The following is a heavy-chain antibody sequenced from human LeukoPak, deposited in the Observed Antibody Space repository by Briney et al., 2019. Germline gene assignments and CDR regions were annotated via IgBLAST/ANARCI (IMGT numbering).Heavy chain of an antibody. J-gene: IGHJ5*02. V-gene: IGHV1-2*02. CDR2: INPNSGGT. CDR3: AREGIAEPDTNWFDP. D-gene: IGHD6-13*01. Sequence: GASVKVSCKASGYTFTCYYMHWVRQAPGQGVEWMGWINPNSGGTNYAQKFQGRVTMTRDTSISTAYMELSRLRSDDTAVYYCAREGIAEPDTNWFDPWGQGTLVTVSS. CDR1: GYTFTCYY.